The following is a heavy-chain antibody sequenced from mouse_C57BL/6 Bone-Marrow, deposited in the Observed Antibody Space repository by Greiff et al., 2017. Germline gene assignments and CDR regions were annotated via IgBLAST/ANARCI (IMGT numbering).Heavy chain of an antibody. D-gene: IGHD2-4*01. Sequence: VQLQQSGAELVRPGASVKLSCTASGFNIKDDYMHWVKQRPEQGLEWIGWIDPENGDTEYASKFQGKATITADTSSNTAYLQLSSLTSEDTAVYYCTTDRPFYYDYAVFAYWGQGTLVTVSA. V-gene: IGHV14-4*01. CDR3: TTDRPFYYDYAVFAY. CDR1: GFNIKDDY. CDR2: IDPENGDT. J-gene: IGHJ3*01.